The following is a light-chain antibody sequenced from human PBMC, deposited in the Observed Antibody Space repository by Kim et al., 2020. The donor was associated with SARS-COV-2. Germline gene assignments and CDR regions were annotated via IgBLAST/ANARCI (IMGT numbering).Light chain of an antibody. CDR1: QSISRD. J-gene: IGKJ1*01. CDR3: QQFYTAPTWT. V-gene: IGKV1-39*01. CDR2: AAS. Sequence: SGGDRVTITCRSSQSISRDLNWYQQKSGKAPKLLINAASDLQSGVPSRFSGSGSGTDFTLTSSSLQPEDFATYFCQQFYTAPTWTFGQGTNVEIK.